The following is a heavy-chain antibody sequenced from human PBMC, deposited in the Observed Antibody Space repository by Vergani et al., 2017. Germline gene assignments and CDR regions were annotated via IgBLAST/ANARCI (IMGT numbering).Heavy chain of an antibody. Sequence: QVQLVQSGAEVKKPGSSVKVSCKASGYTFTSYYMHWVRQAPGQGLEWMGIINPSGGSTSYAQKFQGRVTMTRDTSTSTVYMELSSLRSEDTAVYYCARDARYSYGVSGMDVWGQGTTVTVSS. CDR1: GYTFTSYY. J-gene: IGHJ6*02. V-gene: IGHV1-46*01. CDR3: ARDARYSYGVSGMDV. D-gene: IGHD5-18*01. CDR2: INPSGGST.